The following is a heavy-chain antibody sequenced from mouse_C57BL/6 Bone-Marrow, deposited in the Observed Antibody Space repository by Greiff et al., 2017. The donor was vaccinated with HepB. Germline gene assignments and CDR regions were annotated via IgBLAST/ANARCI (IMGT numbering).Heavy chain of an antibody. V-gene: IGHV2-2*01. D-gene: IGHD1-1*01. J-gene: IGHJ1*03. CDR2: IWSGGST. Sequence: VQRVESGPGLVQPSQSLSITCTVSGFSLTSYGVHWVRQSPGKGLEWLGVIWSGGSTDYNAAFISRLSISKDNSKSQVFFKMNSLQADDTAIYYCARRVYYVYWYFDVWGTGTTVTVSS. CDR1: GFSLTSYG. CDR3: ARRVYYVYWYFDV.